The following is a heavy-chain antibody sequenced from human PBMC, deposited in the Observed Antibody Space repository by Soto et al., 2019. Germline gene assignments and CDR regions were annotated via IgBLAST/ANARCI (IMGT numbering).Heavy chain of an antibody. CDR3: ARVPVVIHPNGGYYFDY. Sequence: PSETLSLTCAVYGGSFSGYYWSWIRQPPGKGLEWIGEINHSGSTNYNPSLKSRVTISVDTSKNQFSLKLSSVTAADTAVYYCARVPVVIHPNGGYYFDYWGQGTLVTVSS. D-gene: IGHD3-22*01. V-gene: IGHV4-34*01. J-gene: IGHJ4*02. CDR1: GGSFSGYY. CDR2: INHSGST.